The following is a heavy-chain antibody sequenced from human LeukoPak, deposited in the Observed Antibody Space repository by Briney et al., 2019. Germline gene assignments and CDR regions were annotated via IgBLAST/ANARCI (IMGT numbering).Heavy chain of an antibody. V-gene: IGHV4-59*08. CDR2: IHYSGSL. CDR3: ARQMGGDYYLGAFDI. Sequence: SETLSLTCTVSGGSISSYYWSWIRQPPGNGLEWIGYIHYSGSLNYNPSLKSRLTISVDTSKNQFSLKLSSVTAADTAVYYCARQMGGDYYLGAFDIWGQGTMVTVSS. J-gene: IGHJ3*02. D-gene: IGHD4-17*01. CDR1: GGSISSYY.